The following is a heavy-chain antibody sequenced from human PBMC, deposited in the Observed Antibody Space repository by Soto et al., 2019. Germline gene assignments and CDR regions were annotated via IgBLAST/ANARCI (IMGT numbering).Heavy chain of an antibody. J-gene: IGHJ6*02. CDR1: GFSFSSYA. CDR2: ISSGGSNN. Sequence: GGSLSLSCAASGFSFSSYALHWVRQAPGKGLEWVAVISSGGSNNYYADSMKGRFTISRDNSKNTLYLQMNSLRAEDTAVYYCARESIMEGTDYGMDVWGQGTTVTVSS. V-gene: IGHV3-30-3*01. D-gene: IGHD3-16*01. CDR3: ARESIMEGTDYGMDV.